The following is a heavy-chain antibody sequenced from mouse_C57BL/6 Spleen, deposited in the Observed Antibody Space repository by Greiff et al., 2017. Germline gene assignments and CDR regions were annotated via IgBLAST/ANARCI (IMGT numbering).Heavy chain of an antibody. CDR1: GFTFSDYY. V-gene: IGHV5-12*01. J-gene: IGHJ1*03. CDR3: ARLAGSYWYFDV. CDR2: ISNGGGST. Sequence: EVQLVESGGGLVQPGGSLKLSCAASGFTFSDYYMYWVRQTPEKRLEWVAYISNGGGSTYYPDTVKGRFTISRDNAKNTLYLQMSRLKSEDTAMYYCARLAGSYWYFDVWGTGTTVTVSS.